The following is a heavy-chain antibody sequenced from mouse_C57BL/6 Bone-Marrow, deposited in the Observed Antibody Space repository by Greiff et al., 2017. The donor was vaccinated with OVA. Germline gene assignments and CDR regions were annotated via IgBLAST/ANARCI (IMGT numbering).Heavy chain of an antibody. Sequence: QVQLQQPGAELVMPGASVKLSCKASGYTFTSYWMHWVKQRPGQGLEWIGEIDPSDSYTNYNQKFKGKSTLTVDKSSSTAYMQLSSLTSEDSAVYYCARDDYDLFAYWGQGTLVTVSA. D-gene: IGHD2-4*01. CDR3: ARDDYDLFAY. J-gene: IGHJ3*01. CDR2: IDPSDSYT. CDR1: GYTFTSYW. V-gene: IGHV1-69*01.